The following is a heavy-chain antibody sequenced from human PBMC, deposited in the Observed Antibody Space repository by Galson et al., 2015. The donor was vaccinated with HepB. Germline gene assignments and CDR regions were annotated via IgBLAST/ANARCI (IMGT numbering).Heavy chain of an antibody. CDR2: CNGDGSST. J-gene: IGHJ4*02. Sequence: SLRLSCAASGFTLKTYWMHWVRQAPGKGLVWVSRCNGDGSSTNYADSVRGRFTISRDNAKKMLYLQMSSLRAEDTAVYYCVRDGIYCRGGWCHPYWGQGTLVSVSS. D-gene: IGHD2-15*01. V-gene: IGHV3-74*01. CDR1: GFTLKTYW. CDR3: VRDGIYCRGGWCHPY.